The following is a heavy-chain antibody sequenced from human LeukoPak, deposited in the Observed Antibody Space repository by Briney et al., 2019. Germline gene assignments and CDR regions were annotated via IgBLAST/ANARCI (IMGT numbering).Heavy chain of an antibody. Sequence: PSENPSPTCAVCGGSFSTYYWSWVRQPPGKGLEWIGEINHSGSTNYNPSLKSRVTISANTSKGQFSLKLTSVTAADTAVYYCSTRGDWGQGTLVTVSS. CDR3: STRGD. CDR1: GGSFSTYY. CDR2: INHSGST. J-gene: IGHJ4*02. V-gene: IGHV4-34*01.